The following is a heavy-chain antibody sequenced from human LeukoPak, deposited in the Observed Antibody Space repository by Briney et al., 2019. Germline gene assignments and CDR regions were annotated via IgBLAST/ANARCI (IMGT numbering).Heavy chain of an antibody. CDR1: GYTFTSYG. Sequence: GASVKVSCKASGYTFTSYGISWVRQAPGQGLEWMGWISAYNGNTNYAQKLQGRVTMTTDTSTSTAYMELRSLRSDDTAVYYCARGIAVAGTYYYYYYYMDVWGKGTTVTVSS. V-gene: IGHV1-18*01. D-gene: IGHD6-19*01. CDR3: ARGIAVAGTYYYYYYYMDV. CDR2: ISAYNGNT. J-gene: IGHJ6*03.